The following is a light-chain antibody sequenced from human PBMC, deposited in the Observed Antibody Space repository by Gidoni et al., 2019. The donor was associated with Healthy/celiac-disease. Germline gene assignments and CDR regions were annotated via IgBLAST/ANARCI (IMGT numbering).Light chain of an antibody. V-gene: IGLV3-25*03. J-gene: IGLJ2*01. CDR3: QSADSSLVV. CDR2: KDS. Sequence: SYELTQPPPVSVSPGQTARITCSGDALPKQYAYWYQQKPGQAPVLVIYKDSERPSGIPERFSGSSSGTTVTLTISGVQAEDEADYYCQSADSSLVVFGGGTKLTVL. CDR1: ALPKQY.